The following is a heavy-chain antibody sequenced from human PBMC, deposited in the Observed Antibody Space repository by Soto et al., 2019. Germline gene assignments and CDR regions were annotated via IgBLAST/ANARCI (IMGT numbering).Heavy chain of an antibody. Sequence: QVQLVQSGAEVKKPGSSVKVSCKASGGTFSSYAISWVRQAPGQGLEWMGGIIPIFGTANYAQKFQGRVTITADEFTSTAYVELSSMRSEDTVVYCCARESRYCCGGSCYCLPGIDYWGQGTLVTVCS. CDR3: ARESRYCCGGSCYCLPGIDY. D-gene: IGHD2-15*01. CDR2: IIPIFGTA. J-gene: IGHJ4*02. CDR1: GGTFSSYA. V-gene: IGHV1-69*12.